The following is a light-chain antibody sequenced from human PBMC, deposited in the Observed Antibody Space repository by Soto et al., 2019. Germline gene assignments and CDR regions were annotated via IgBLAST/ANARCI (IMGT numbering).Light chain of an antibody. J-gene: IGLJ2*01. CDR3: QTWGTGIVV. CDR1: SRLSSYA. Sequence: QPVLTQSPSASASLGASVKLTCTLSSRLSSYAIAWHQQQPEKGPRYLMKLNSDGSHSKGDGIPDRFSGSSSGAERYLTISSLQSEDEADYYCQTWGTGIVVFGGGTKLTVL. V-gene: IGLV4-69*01. CDR2: LNSDGSH.